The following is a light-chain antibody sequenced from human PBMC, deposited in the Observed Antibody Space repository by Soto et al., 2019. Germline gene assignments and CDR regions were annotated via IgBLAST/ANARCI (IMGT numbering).Light chain of an antibody. CDR3: SSYTSYNPLWV. J-gene: IGLJ3*02. CDR2: GVS. Sequence: QSVLTQPASVSGSPGQSITISCTGTGSDIGNYNYVSWYQQHPGKAPKLMIYGVSNRPSGVSNRFSGSKSGNAASLTISGLQAEDEADYYCSSYTSYNPLWVFGGGTKLTVL. CDR1: GSDIGNYNY. V-gene: IGLV2-14*01.